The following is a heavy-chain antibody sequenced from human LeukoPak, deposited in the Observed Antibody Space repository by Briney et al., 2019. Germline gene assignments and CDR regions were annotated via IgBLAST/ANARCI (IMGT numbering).Heavy chain of an antibody. CDR2: IIPILGIA. V-gene: IGHV1-69*02. Sequence: ASVKVSCKASGGTFSSYTISWVRQAPGQGLEWMGRIIPILGIANYAQKFQGRVTITADKSTSTAYMELSSVTAADTAVYYCARAGLWFGELRGPQFDYWGQGTLVTVSS. D-gene: IGHD3-10*01. CDR1: GGTFSSYT. J-gene: IGHJ4*02. CDR3: ARAGLWFGELRGPQFDY.